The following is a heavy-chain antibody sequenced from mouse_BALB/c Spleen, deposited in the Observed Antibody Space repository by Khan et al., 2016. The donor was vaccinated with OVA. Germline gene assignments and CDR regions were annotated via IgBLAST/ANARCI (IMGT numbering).Heavy chain of an antibody. D-gene: IGHD2-10*02. CDR3: TRGKYVWLQDYFDY. Sequence: EVQLVESGGGLVQPGGSLKLSCAASGFIFSSYGMSWVRQNSDKRLELVATINSNGGNTYYPDSVKGRFTISRDTAKNTLYLQMSSLKSEDTATYFCTRGKYVWLQDYFDYWGQGTTLTVSS. CDR1: GFIFSSYG. J-gene: IGHJ2*01. CDR2: INSNGGNT. V-gene: IGHV5-6-3*01.